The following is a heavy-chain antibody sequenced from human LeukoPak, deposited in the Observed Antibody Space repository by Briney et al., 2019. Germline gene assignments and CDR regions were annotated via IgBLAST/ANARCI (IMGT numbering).Heavy chain of an antibody. CDR3: ASRTGTTDYYYYYMDV. CDR1: GGTFSSYA. J-gene: IGHJ6*03. Sequence: SVTVSCKASGGTFSSYAIRWVRQAPGQGLEWMGGVIPIFGTANYAQKFQGRVTITADESTSTAYMELSSLRSDDTAVYYCASRTGTTDYYYYYMDVWGKGTTVTISS. CDR2: VIPIFGTA. D-gene: IGHD4-17*01. V-gene: IGHV1-69*13.